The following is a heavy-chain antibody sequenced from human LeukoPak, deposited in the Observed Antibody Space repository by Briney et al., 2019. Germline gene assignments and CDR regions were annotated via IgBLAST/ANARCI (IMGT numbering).Heavy chain of an antibody. Sequence: GGSLRLSCAASGFTFSSYEMNWVRQAPGKGLEWGSYISSSGSTIYYADSVRGRFTISRDNAKNSLYLQMNSLRAEDTAVYYCAELGITMIGGVWGKGTTVTISS. V-gene: IGHV3-48*03. J-gene: IGHJ6*04. D-gene: IGHD3-10*02. CDR3: AELGITMIGGV. CDR1: GFTFSSYE. CDR2: ISSSGSTI.